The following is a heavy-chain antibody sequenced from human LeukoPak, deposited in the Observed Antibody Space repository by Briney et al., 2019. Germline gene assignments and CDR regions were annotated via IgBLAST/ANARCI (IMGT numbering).Heavy chain of an antibody. V-gene: IGHV3-23*01. CDR2: ISGSGGST. J-gene: IGHJ6*03. CDR3: ARDLPSYGHRDYYMDV. D-gene: IGHD5-18*01. Sequence: GGSLRLSCAASGFTFSSYAMSWVRQAPGKGLEWVSAISGSGGSTYYADSVKGRFTISRDNSKNTLYLQMNSLRAEDTAVYYCARDLPSYGHRDYYMDVWGKGTTVTISS. CDR1: GFTFSSYA.